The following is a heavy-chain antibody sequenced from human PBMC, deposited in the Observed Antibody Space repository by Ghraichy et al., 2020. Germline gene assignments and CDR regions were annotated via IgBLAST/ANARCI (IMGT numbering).Heavy chain of an antibody. D-gene: IGHD5-24*01. J-gene: IGHJ4*02. V-gene: IGHV3-7*03. CDR2: IKEDGTER. CDR1: GFTFRNHW. CDR3: ATSLYNYGEGAY. Sequence: GGSLRLSCVASGFTFRNHWMTWVRQAPGKGLEWVANIKEDGTERYYMDYVAGRFIISRDNAQNSLYLQMSSLRAEDTALYYCATSLYNYGEGAYWGQGALVIVSS.